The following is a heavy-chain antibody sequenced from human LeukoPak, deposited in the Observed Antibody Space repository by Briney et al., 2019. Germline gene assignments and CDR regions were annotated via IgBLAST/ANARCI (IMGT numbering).Heavy chain of an antibody. CDR2: INHNGST. CDR3: ARRYDSSGYEGYNWFDP. D-gene: IGHD3-22*01. J-gene: IGHJ5*02. CDR1: GGSFSGYY. V-gene: IGHV4-34*01. Sequence: SETLSLTCAVYGGSFSGYYWSWIRQPPGKGLEWIGEINHNGSTNYNPSLKSRVTISVDTSKNQFSLKLSSVTAADTAVYYCARRYDSSGYEGYNWFDPWGQGTLVTVSS.